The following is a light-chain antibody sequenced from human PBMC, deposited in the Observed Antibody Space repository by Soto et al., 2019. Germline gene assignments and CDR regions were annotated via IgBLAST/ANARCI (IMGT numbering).Light chain of an antibody. CDR1: QSVGGSS. J-gene: IGKJ3*01. V-gene: IGKV3-20*01. CDR2: GAS. CDR3: QQYGSSPFT. Sequence: ETVLTQSPGTLSLSPGERATVSCRASQSVGGSSLAWYQQRPGQAPRLLIYGASSRATGIPDRFSGSGSGTDFTLTVSRLEPEDFAVYYCQQYGSSPFTFGPGTKVDIK.